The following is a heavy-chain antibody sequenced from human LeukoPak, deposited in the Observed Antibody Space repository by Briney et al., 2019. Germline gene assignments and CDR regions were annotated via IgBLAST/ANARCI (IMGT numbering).Heavy chain of an antibody. D-gene: IGHD1-26*01. CDR2: INSDGSDT. Sequence: GGSLTLSCAASRFTFSRYWMHWVRQAPGKGPVWVSRINSDGSDTSYADSVKGRFTISRDNAKNSLYLQMNSLRAEDTALYYCAKDITEGATGYFDYWGQGTLVTVSS. J-gene: IGHJ4*02. CDR1: RFTFSRYW. V-gene: IGHV3-74*01. CDR3: AKDITEGATGYFDY.